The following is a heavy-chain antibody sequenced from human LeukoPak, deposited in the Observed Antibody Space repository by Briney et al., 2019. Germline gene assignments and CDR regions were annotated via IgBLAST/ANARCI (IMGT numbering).Heavy chain of an antibody. Sequence: SETLSLTCTVSGGSISSGGYYWSCIRQHPGKGLECIGYIYYSGSTYYNPSLKSRIIISVDTSKNQFSLRLSSVTAADTAVYYCARVPGIAAAGSNWFDFWGQGTLVTVSS. CDR1: GGSISSGGYY. V-gene: IGHV4-31*03. J-gene: IGHJ5*01. CDR3: ARVPGIAAAGSNWFDF. D-gene: IGHD6-13*01. CDR2: IYYSGST.